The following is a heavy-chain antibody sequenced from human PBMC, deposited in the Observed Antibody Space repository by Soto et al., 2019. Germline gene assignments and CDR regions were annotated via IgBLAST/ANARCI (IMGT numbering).Heavy chain of an antibody. V-gene: IGHV3-30*18. CDR3: AKDRQRMDV. CDR2: ILSDGSSK. Sequence: QVQLVESGGGVVQPGRSLRLSCAGSGFPFRTYGFHWVRQAPGKGLEWVAVILSDGSSKYYADSVEGRFTISRDNSKNTLSLQMNSLRAEDTAVYYCAKDRQRMDVWGQGTTVIVSS. D-gene: IGHD5-18*01. J-gene: IGHJ6*02. CDR1: GFPFRTYG.